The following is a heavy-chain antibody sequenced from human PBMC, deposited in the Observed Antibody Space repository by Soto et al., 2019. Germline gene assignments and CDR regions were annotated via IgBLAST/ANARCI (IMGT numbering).Heavy chain of an antibody. CDR1: GYTFTSYD. J-gene: IGHJ5*02. CDR2: MNPSTGNT. Sequence: GASVKVSCKASGYTFTSYDIIWVRQATGQGLEWMGWMNPSTGNTDSAEKFQGRLTITRNTSISTVYMELSSLSFEDTAVNYCARGRIIVAGGFDPWGQGTLVTVSS. CDR3: ARGRIIVAGGFDP. V-gene: IGHV1-8*01. D-gene: IGHD6-19*01.